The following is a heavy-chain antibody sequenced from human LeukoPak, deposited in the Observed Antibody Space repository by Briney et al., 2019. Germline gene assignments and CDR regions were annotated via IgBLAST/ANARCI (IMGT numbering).Heavy chain of an antibody. V-gene: IGHV4-59*08. CDR3: ARLGDRGHSYGLDY. Sequence: SETLSLTCTVSGGSISNYYWSWIRQPPGKGLEWIGYIYYSGSTNYNPSLKSRVTISVDTSKNQFSLKLSSVTAAGTAVYYCARLGDRGHSYGLDYWGQGTLVTVSS. J-gene: IGHJ4*02. D-gene: IGHD5-18*01. CDR1: GGSISNYY. CDR2: IYYSGST.